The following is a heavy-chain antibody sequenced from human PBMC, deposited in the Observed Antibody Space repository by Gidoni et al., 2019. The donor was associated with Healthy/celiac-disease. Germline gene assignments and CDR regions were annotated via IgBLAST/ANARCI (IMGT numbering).Heavy chain of an antibody. Sequence: QVQLVESGGGVVQPGRSLRLSCAASGFTVSSYGMHWVRQAPGKGLEWVAVISYDGSNKYYADSVKGRFTIPRDNSKNTLYLQMNSLRAEDTAVYYCAKDLLWELLSAVDYWGQGTLVTVSS. CDR2: ISYDGSNK. CDR3: AKDLLWELLSAVDY. V-gene: IGHV3-30*18. D-gene: IGHD1-26*01. CDR1: GFTVSSYG. J-gene: IGHJ4*02.